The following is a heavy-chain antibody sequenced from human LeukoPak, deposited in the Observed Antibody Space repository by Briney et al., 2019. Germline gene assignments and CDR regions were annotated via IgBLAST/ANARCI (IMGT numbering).Heavy chain of an antibody. V-gene: IGHV4-59*01. Sequence: SETLSLTCTVSGGSISSYYWSWIRQPPGKGLEWIGYIYYSGSTNYNPSLKSRVTISVDTSKNQFSLKLSSVTAADTAVYYCARASEGYSSFWSDPWGQGTLVTVSS. J-gene: IGHJ5*02. CDR1: GGSISSYY. D-gene: IGHD5-18*01. CDR2: IYYSGST. CDR3: ARASEGYSSFWSDP.